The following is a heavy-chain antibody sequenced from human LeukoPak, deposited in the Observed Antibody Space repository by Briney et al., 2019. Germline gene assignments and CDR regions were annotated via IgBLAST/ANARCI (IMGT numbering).Heavy chain of an antibody. CDR1: GGSISSYY. J-gene: IGHJ4*02. CDR3: ARHGKVVVPAAVDY. D-gene: IGHD2-2*01. CDR2: IYTSGST. V-gene: IGHV4-4*07. Sequence: SETLSLTCTVSGGSISSYYWSWIRQPAGKGLEWIGRIYTSGSTNYNPSLKSRVTMSVDTSKNQFSLKLSSVTAADTAVYYCARHGKVVVPAAVDYWGQGTLVTVSS.